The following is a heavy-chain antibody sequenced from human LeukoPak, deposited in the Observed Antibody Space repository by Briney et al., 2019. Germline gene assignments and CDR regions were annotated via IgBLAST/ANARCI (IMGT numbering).Heavy chain of an antibody. D-gene: IGHD3-22*01. Sequence: GGSLRLSCAASGFTFSSYAMSWVRQAPGKGLEWVSAISGSGGGTYYADSVKGRFTISRDNSKNTLYLQMNSLRAEDAAVYYCAKETNYDSSGYIDYWGQGTLVTVSS. CDR1: GFTFSSYA. CDR2: ISGSGGGT. V-gene: IGHV3-23*01. J-gene: IGHJ4*02. CDR3: AKETNYDSSGYIDY.